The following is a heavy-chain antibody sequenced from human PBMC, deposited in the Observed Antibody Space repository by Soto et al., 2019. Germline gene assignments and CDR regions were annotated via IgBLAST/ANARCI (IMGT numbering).Heavy chain of an antibody. CDR1: GGSFSGYY. V-gene: IGHV4-34*01. D-gene: IGHD6-13*01. Sequence: PSETLSLTCAVYGGSFSGYYWSWIRQPPGKGLEWIGEINHSGSTNYNPSLKSRVTISVDTSKNQFSLKLSSVTAADTAVYYCARGRPRIYSIAAAGKNWFDPWGQGTLVT. J-gene: IGHJ5*02. CDR3: ARGRPRIYSIAAAGKNWFDP. CDR2: INHSGST.